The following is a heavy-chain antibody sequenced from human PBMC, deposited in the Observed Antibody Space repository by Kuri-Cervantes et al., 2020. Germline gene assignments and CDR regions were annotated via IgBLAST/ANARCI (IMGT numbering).Heavy chain of an antibody. CDR1: GYTFTSYD. CDR2: MNPNSGNT. CDR3: ARDRARFLEWLLSPYYYYGMDV. Sequence: ASVKVSCKASGYTFTSYDINWVRQATGQGLEWMGWMNPNSGNTGYAQKFQGRVTMTRDTSISTAYMELSRLRSDDTAVYYCARDRARFLEWLLSPYYYYGMDVWGQGTTVTVSS. V-gene: IGHV1-8*01. J-gene: IGHJ6*02. D-gene: IGHD3-3*01.